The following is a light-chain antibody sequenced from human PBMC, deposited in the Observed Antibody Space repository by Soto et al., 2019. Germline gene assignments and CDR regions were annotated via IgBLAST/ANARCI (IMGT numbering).Light chain of an antibody. CDR3: QQYSRYPYT. CDR2: GAT. Sequence: DIQMTQSPSSLSASIGDRVTIICRASQAIGNYLAWFQQTPGKAPKSLIYGATDLQGGVPSRFSAVGYGTYFALTINILQAEDVATYYCQQYSRYPYTFGQGTKL. V-gene: IGKV1-16*01. J-gene: IGKJ2*01. CDR1: QAIGNY.